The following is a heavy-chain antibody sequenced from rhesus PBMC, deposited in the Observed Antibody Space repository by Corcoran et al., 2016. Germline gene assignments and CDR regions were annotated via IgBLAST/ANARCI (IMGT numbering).Heavy chain of an antibody. CDR2: IYGRSGIT. V-gene: IGHV4S2*01. CDR3: ASDFAGLDF. CDR1: GASISSNS. J-gene: IGHJ4*01. Sequence: QVQLQESGPGLVKPSETLPLTCAVSGASISSNSWNWIRQAPGKGREWIGRIYGRSGITDYNPSLKSRVTISMDTSNNQFSLKLTFLTAADTAVYYCASDFAGLDFWGQGVLVTVSS. D-gene: IGHD3-3*01.